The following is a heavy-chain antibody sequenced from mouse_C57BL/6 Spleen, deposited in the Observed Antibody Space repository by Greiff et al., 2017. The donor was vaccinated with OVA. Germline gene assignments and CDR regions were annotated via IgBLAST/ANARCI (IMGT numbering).Heavy chain of an antibody. J-gene: IGHJ2*01. CDR2: IDPENGDT. Sequence: VQLQQSGAELVRPGASVKLSCTASGFNIKDDYMHWVKQRPEQGLEWIGWIDPENGDTEYASKFQGKATITADTSSNTAYLQLSSLTSEDTAVYYCTSDSSGLYYFDYWGQGTTLTVSS. CDR3: TSDSSGLYYFDY. CDR1: GFNIKDDY. D-gene: IGHD3-2*02. V-gene: IGHV14-4*01.